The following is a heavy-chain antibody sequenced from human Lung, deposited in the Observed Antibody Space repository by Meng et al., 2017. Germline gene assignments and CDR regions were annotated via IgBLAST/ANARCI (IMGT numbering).Heavy chain of an antibody. D-gene: IGHD4-11*01. Sequence: QVLLQQGGGGLLKPSETLLLTCVVSGGAFSDYYWSWIRQPPGKGLEWIGEINHSGSTNYNPSLESRATISVDTSQNNLSLKLSSVTAADSAVYYCARGPTTMAHDFDYWGQGTLVTVSS. V-gene: IGHV4-34*01. CDR3: ARGPTTMAHDFDY. CDR1: GGAFSDYY. J-gene: IGHJ4*02. CDR2: INHSGST.